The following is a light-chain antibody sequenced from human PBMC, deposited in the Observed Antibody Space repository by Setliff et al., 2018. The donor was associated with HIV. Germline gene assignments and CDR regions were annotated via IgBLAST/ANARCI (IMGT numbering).Light chain of an antibody. J-gene: IGLJ1*01. CDR3: CSYAGRYTYV. Sequence: QFVLTQPRSVSGSPGQSVTISCTGTSSDVGVYNYVSWYQQHPGKAPKLMIYDVSERPSGVPDRFSGSKSGNTASLTISGLQAEDEADYYCCSYAGRYTYVFGTGTKVTVL. CDR1: SSDVGVYNY. CDR2: DVS. V-gene: IGLV2-11*01.